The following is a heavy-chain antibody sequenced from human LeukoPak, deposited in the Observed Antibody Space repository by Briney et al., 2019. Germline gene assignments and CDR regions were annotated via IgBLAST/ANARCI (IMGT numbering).Heavy chain of an antibody. CDR2: IIPIFGTA. Sequence: SVKVSCKASGGTFSSYAISWVRQAPGQGLEWMGRIIPIFGTANYAQKFQGRVTITTDESTSTAYMELSSLRSEDTAVYYCARGATRGDAFDIWGQGTMVTVSS. CDR1: GGTFSSYA. V-gene: IGHV1-69*05. CDR3: ARGATRGDAFDI. D-gene: IGHD2-2*01. J-gene: IGHJ3*02.